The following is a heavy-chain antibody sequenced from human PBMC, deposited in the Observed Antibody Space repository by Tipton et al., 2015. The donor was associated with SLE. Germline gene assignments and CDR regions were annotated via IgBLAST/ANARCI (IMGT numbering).Heavy chain of an antibody. Sequence: TLSLTCTVSGGSISSGGYYWSWIRQHPGKGLEWIGYIYYSGSTYYNPSLKSRVTISVDKSKNQFSLKLSSVTAADTAVYYCARNDYGDTRGAFDIWGQGTMVTVSS. J-gene: IGHJ3*02. CDR1: GGSISSGGYY. D-gene: IGHD4-17*01. CDR3: ARNDYGDTRGAFDI. CDR2: IYYSGST. V-gene: IGHV4-31*03.